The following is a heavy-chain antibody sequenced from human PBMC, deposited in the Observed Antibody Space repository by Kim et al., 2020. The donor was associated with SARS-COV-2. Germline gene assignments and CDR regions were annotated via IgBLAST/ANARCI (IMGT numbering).Heavy chain of an antibody. V-gene: IGHV3-33*01. CDR1: GFTFSSYG. Sequence: GGSLRLSGAASGFTFSSYGMHWVRQAPGKGLEWVAVIWYDGSNKYYADSVKGRFTISRDNSKNTLYLQMNSLRAEDTAVYYCAREGLEGDIVVVVAATRGMDVWGQGTTVTVSS. J-gene: IGHJ6*02. CDR2: IWYDGSNK. D-gene: IGHD2-15*01. CDR3: AREGLEGDIVVVVAATRGMDV.